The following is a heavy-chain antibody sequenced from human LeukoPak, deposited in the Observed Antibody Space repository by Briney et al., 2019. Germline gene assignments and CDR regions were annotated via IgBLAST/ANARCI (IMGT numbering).Heavy chain of an antibody. CDR3: AREILGGFNPGAY. CDR2: IHRSGSP. Sequence: PSETLSLTCTVSLDSTTSNFWSWVRQPPGKGLEWIGEIHRSGSPNYNPSLQSRVTISIDRSRNQIVLELSSVTAADTAFYYCAREILGGFNPGAYWGQGSLVTVSS. CDR1: LDSTTSNF. J-gene: IGHJ4*02. D-gene: IGHD1-14*01. V-gene: IGHV4-4*02.